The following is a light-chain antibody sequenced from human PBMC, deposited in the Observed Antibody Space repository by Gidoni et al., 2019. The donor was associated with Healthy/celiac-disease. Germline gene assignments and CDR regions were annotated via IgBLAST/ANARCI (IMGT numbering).Light chain of an antibody. CDR1: QSVSSSY. J-gene: IGKJ1*01. Sequence: EIVLAQSPGTLSLSPGERATLPCRASQSVSSSYLAWYQQKPGQAPRLLIYGTSSRATGIPDRFSGIGSGTDFTLTISRLEPEDFAVYYCQQYGSSLRTFGQGTKVEIK. CDR2: GTS. CDR3: QQYGSSLRT. V-gene: IGKV3-20*01.